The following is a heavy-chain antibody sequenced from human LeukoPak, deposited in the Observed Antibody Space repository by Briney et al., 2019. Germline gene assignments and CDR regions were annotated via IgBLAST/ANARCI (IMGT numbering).Heavy chain of an antibody. Sequence: PGGSLRLFCAASGFNFSSHAMSWVRQAPGKGLEWVSDISGSGGSTYYADSVKGRFTISRDNSKNTLYLQMNSLRADDTAVYYCAKRGGRITILGVVIASAPHDYFDYWGQGTLVTVSS. CDR2: ISGSGGST. J-gene: IGHJ4*02. CDR1: GFNFSSHA. V-gene: IGHV3-23*01. CDR3: AKRGGRITILGVVIASAPHDYFDY. D-gene: IGHD3-3*01.